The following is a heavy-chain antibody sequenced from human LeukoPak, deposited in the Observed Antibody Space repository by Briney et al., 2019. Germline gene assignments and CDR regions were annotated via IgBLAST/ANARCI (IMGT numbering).Heavy chain of an antibody. CDR2: IIPILGIA. D-gene: IGHD2-15*01. J-gene: IGHJ3*02. CDR1: GGTFSSYT. Sequence: ASVKVSCKASGGTFSSYTISWVRHAPGQGLEWMGRIIPILGIANYAQKFQGRVTITADKSTSTAYMELSSLRSEDTAVYYCAREGYGXAFDXXGKGTMVTVSS. V-gene: IGHV1-69*02. CDR3: AREGYGXAFDX.